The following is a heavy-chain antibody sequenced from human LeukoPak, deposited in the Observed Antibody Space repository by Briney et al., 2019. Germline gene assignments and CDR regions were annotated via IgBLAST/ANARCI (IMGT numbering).Heavy chain of an antibody. CDR1: GYTFTGYY. V-gene: IGHV1-2*02. CDR3: ARDQSAIVVVVAATPSWLDWFDP. J-gene: IGHJ5*02. D-gene: IGHD2-15*01. CDR2: INPNSGGT. Sequence: GASVKVSCKASGYTFTGYYMHWVRQAPGQGLEWMGWINPNSGGTNYAQTFQGRVTMTRDTSISTAYMELSRLRSDDTAVYYCARDQSAIVVVVAATPSWLDWFDPWGQGTLVTVSS.